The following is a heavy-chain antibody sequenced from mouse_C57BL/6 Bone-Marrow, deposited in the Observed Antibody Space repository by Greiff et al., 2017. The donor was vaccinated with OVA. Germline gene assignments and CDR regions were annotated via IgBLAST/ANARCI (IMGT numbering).Heavy chain of an antibody. CDR2: IDPENGDT. CDR3: TSYGNFDY. CDR1: GFNIKDYY. D-gene: IGHD2-1*01. Sequence: VQLKDSGAELVRPGASVKLSCTASGFNIKDYYMHWVKQRPEQGLEWIGWIDPENGDTEYASKFQGKATITADTSSNTAYLQLSSLTSEDTAVYYCTSYGNFDYWGQGTTLTVSS. J-gene: IGHJ2*01. V-gene: IGHV14-4*01.